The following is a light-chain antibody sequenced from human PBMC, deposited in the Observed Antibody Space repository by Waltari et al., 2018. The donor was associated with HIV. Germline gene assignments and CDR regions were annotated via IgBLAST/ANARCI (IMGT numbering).Light chain of an antibody. V-gene: IGLV3-25*03. CDR1: ALQKQY. CDR3: QSADSSGTSVV. CDR2: KDS. J-gene: IGLJ2*01. Sequence: SYEVTQPPAVSVSPGQKARITCSGDALQKQYAHWYQQKPGQAPAVVIYKDSERPSGIPEQFSGSSSGTTVTLNISGVQAEDEADYYCQSADSSGTSVVFGGGTKLTVL.